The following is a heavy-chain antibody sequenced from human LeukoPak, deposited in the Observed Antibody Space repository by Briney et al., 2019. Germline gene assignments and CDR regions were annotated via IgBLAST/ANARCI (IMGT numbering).Heavy chain of an antibody. V-gene: IGHV1-69*05. D-gene: IGHD6-19*01. Sequence: GSSVKVSCKASGGTFSSYAISWVRQAPGQGLEWMGRIIPIFGTANYAQKFQGRVTITTDESTSTAYMELSSLRSEDTAVYCCARDVLYSSGWYNYFDYWGQGTLVTVSS. CDR2: IIPIFGTA. CDR1: GGTFSSYA. CDR3: ARDVLYSSGWYNYFDY. J-gene: IGHJ4*02.